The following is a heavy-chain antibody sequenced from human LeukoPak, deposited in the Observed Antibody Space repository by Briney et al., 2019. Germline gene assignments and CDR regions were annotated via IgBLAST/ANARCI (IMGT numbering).Heavy chain of an antibody. V-gene: IGHV1-2*02. D-gene: IGHD2-8*02. J-gene: IGHJ4*02. CDR2: INPNSGGT. CDR3: PYTQATRSRSLVSDS. Sequence: GASVNVSSTCTVYIPTQYLRHGRRQAPGQGLEWVGWINPNSGGTTSAQRFQGRVTMTRDTSSNTAYMEVRKLRSDDTPSHVLPYTQATRSRSLVSDSWGQGTLVTVSS. CDR1: VYIPTQYL.